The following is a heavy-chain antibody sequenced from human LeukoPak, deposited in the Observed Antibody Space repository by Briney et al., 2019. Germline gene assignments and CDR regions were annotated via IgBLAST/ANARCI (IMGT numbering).Heavy chain of an antibody. CDR1: GYTFTSYY. Sequence: ASVKVSCKASGYTFTSYYMHWVRQAPGQGLEWMGIINPSGGSTSYAQKFQGRVTMTRDTSTSTVYMELSSLRPEDTAVYYCARDPYCSGGSCYRRYGMDVWGQGTTVTVSS. J-gene: IGHJ6*02. V-gene: IGHV1-46*01. D-gene: IGHD2-15*01. CDR2: INPSGGST. CDR3: ARDPYCSGGSCYRRYGMDV.